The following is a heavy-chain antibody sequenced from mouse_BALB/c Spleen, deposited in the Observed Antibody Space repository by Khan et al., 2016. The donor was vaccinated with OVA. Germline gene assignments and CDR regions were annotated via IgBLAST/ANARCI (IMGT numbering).Heavy chain of an antibody. CDR2: IWADGST. Sequence: QVQLKESGPGLVAPSQSLSITCTVSGFSLTSYGVNWVRQPPGKGLEWLGVIWADGSTNYNSALMSRLSISEENSKSQVFLKTNSLQTDDTAIYYCDTISDGKRYYAMGYWGQGTSVTVSS. CDR3: DTISDGKRYYAMGY. D-gene: IGHD2-1*01. CDR1: GFSLTSYG. V-gene: IGHV2-9*02. J-gene: IGHJ4*01.